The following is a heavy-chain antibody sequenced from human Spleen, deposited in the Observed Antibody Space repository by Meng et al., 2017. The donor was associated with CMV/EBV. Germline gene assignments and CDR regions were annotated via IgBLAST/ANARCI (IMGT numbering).Heavy chain of an antibody. V-gene: IGHV1-18*01. CDR1: GYTFTNFG. Sequence: ASVKVSCKTSGYTFTNFGISWVRQAPGQGLEWMGWISAYNGDTNFAQKVQGRVSMTTDTSTSTAYMELRSLTSDDTAVYFCARDSLLYNWNDFNRFDPWGQGTLVTVSS. CDR2: ISAYNGDT. CDR3: ARDSLLYNWNDFNRFDP. D-gene: IGHD1-1*01. J-gene: IGHJ5*02.